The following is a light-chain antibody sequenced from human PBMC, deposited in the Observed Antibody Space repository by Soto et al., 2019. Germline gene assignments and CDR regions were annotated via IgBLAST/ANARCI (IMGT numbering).Light chain of an antibody. J-gene: IGLJ2*01. CDR3: CSYAGSSTFVV. Sequence: QSALTQPASVSGSPGQSITISCTGTSSDVGSYNLVSWYQQQPGKAPKLMMYEGSKRHSGVSNRFSGSKSGNTASLTISGLQAEDEADYYCCSYAGSSTFVVFVGGTKLTVL. CDR2: EGS. CDR1: SSDVGSYNL. V-gene: IGLV2-23*01.